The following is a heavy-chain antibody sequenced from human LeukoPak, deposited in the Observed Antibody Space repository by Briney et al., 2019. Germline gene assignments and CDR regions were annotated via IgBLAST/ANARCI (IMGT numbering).Heavy chain of an antibody. CDR3: ARAASSSLTSFDY. J-gene: IGHJ4*02. Sequence: LGASVKVSCKASGYTFTGYYMHWVRQAPGQGLEWMGWINPNSGGTNYAQKFQGRVTMTRDTSISTAYMELSRLRSDDTAVYYCARAASSSLTSFDYWGQGTLVTVSS. V-gene: IGHV1-2*03. CDR1: GYTFTGYY. D-gene: IGHD6-13*01. CDR2: INPNSGGT.